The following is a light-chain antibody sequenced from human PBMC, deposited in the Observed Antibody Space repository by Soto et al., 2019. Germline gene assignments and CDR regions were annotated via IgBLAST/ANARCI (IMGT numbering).Light chain of an antibody. J-gene: IGKJ4*01. Sequence: EIVLMQSPGTLSLSPGERATLSCRASQSVSNNYVAWYQQKPGQAPRLLIAGASSRATGIPDRFSGSGSGTDFTLTISRLETEDFAVYYSKQYGSSPPLTFGGGTKVEIK. CDR2: GAS. V-gene: IGKV3-20*01. CDR1: QSVSNNY. CDR3: KQYGSSPPLT.